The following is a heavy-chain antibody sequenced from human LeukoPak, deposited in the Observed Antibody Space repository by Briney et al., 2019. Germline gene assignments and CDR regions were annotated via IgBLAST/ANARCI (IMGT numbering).Heavy chain of an antibody. V-gene: IGHV4-34*11. D-gene: IGHD6-6*01. Sequence: SETLSLTCAVYGGSFSGYYWSWIRQPPGKGLEWMGSTYYSGSTYYNPSLKGRVTISVDTSKNQFSLKLSSVTAADTAVYCCVRMYSSSPRDAFDIWGKGTMVTVSS. CDR1: GGSFSGYY. CDR2: TYYSGST. J-gene: IGHJ3*02. CDR3: VRMYSSSPRDAFDI.